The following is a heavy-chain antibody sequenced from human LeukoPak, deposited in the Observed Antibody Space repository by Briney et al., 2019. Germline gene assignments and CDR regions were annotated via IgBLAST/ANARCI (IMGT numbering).Heavy chain of an antibody. CDR1: GYPFTTYG. V-gene: IGHV1-18*01. J-gene: IGHJ4*02. CDR3: ARAWSDYDILTGSYTGPFDY. Sequence: ASVKVSCKASGYPFTTYGISWVRQAPGQGLEWMGWISDYNGNTNYAQKLQGRVTMTTDTSTSTAYMELRSLRSDDTAVYYCARAWSDYDILTGSYTGPFDYWGQGTLVTVSS. D-gene: IGHD3-9*01. CDR2: ISDYNGNT.